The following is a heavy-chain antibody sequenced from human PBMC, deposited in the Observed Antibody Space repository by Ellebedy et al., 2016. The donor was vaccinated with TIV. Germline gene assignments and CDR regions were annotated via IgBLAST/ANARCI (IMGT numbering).Heavy chain of an antibody. CDR1: GFTFDDYA. CDR3: AKDRSISGFSMYFFDS. CDR2: ISWNSGSI. V-gene: IGHV3-9*01. Sequence: SLKISXEASGFTFDDYAMHWVRQAPGKGLEWVSGISWNSGSIDYADSVKGRFTISRDNAKNSLYLQMNSLRPEDTALYFCAKDRSISGFSMYFFDSWGQGTPVTVSS. D-gene: IGHD3-22*01. J-gene: IGHJ4*02.